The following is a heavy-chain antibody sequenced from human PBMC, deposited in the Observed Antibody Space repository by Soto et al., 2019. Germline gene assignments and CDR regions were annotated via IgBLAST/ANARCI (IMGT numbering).Heavy chain of an antibody. V-gene: IGHV3-48*01. CDR1: GFTFSSYT. CDR2: ISLSGSDM. CDR3: ARPYCSGGSCYDY. Sequence: GGSLRLSCAATGFTFSSYTMNWVRQAPGKGLEWVSYISLSGSDMYYAGSVKGRFTISRDNAKNSLSLQMNSLRSEDTAVYYCARPYCSGGSCYDYWGQGTLVTVSS. D-gene: IGHD2-15*01. J-gene: IGHJ4*02.